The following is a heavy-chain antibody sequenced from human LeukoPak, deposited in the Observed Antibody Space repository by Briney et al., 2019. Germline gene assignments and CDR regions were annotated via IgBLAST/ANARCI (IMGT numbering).Heavy chain of an antibody. Sequence: GGSLRLSCAASGFTFSSYAMHWVRQAPGKGLEWVAVISYDGSNKYYADSVKSRFTISRDNSKNTLYLQMNSLRAEDTAVYYCARERRDSSGYYYDWFDPWGQGTLVTVSS. CDR3: ARERRDSSGYYYDWFDP. J-gene: IGHJ5*02. CDR1: GFTFSSYA. D-gene: IGHD3-22*01. CDR2: ISYDGSNK. V-gene: IGHV3-30*01.